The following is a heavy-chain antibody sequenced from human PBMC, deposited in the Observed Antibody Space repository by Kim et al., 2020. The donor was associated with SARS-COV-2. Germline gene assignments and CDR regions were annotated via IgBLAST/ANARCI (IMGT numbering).Heavy chain of an antibody. CDR3: ARYPNFGGMDV. CDR1: GGTFSSYA. J-gene: IGHJ6*02. D-gene: IGHD3-16*01. CDR2: IIPILGIA. V-gene: IGHV1-69*04. Sequence: SVKVSCKASGGTFSSYAISWVRQAPGQGLEWMGRIIPILGIANYAQKFQGRVTITADKSTSTAYMELSSLRSEDTAVYYCARYPNFGGMDVWGQATTVTVSS.